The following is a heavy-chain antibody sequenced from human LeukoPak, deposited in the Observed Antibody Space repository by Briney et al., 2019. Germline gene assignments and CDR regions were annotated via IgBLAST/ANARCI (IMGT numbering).Heavy chain of an antibody. D-gene: IGHD3-16*01. CDR3: ASWGAPGVARTLLDFDY. V-gene: IGHV3-74*01. CDR1: GFTFSAYW. CDR2: IKSDGSDT. Sequence: PGGSLRLSCAASGFTFSAYWMHWVRQAPGKGLVWVSRIKSDGSDTSYADSVKGRFTISRDNAKNTLYLQMNSLRAEDTAVYYCASWGAPGVARTLLDFDYWGQGTLVTVSS. J-gene: IGHJ4*02.